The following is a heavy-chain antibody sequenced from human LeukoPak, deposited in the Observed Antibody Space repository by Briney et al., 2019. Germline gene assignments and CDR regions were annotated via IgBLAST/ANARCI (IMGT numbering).Heavy chain of an antibody. J-gene: IGHJ5*02. CDR3: AREAVGARRDLDL. Sequence: GGSLRLSCAASGFTFSSYAMHWVRQAPGKGLEWVAVISYDGSNKYYADSVKGRFTISRDNSKNTLYLQMNSLRAEDTAVYYCAREAVGARRDLDLWGQGTLVTVSS. CDR1: GFTFSSYA. D-gene: IGHD1-26*01. V-gene: IGHV3-30-3*01. CDR2: ISYDGSNK.